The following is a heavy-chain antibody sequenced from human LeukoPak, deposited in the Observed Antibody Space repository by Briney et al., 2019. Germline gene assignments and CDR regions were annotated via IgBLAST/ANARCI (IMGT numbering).Heavy chain of an antibody. Sequence: ASVKVSCKASGYTFNHNYLHWVRQAPGQGLEWMGWINPNNPATHSSHKFQGRVTMASDSSISTVYLEVNRLKPDDTAVYFCARVRDYSNSPFNWFDAWGQGTLVIVSS. CDR2: INPNNPAT. CDR1: GYTFNHNY. CDR3: ARVRDYSNSPFNWFDA. J-gene: IGHJ5*02. V-gene: IGHV1-2*07. D-gene: IGHD6-6*01.